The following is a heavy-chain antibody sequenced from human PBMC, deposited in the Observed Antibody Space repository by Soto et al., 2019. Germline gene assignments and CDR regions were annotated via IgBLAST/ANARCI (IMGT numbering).Heavy chain of an antibody. Sequence: AGGSLRLSCAASGFTFSSYWMHWVRQAPGKGLVWVSRINSDGSSTSYADSVKGRFTISRDNSKNTLYLQMNSLRAEDTAVYYCAKVSPAAGNFDYWGQGTLVTVSS. CDR1: GFTFSSYW. V-gene: IGHV3-74*01. CDR3: AKVSPAAGNFDY. CDR2: INSDGSST. J-gene: IGHJ4*02. D-gene: IGHD6-13*01.